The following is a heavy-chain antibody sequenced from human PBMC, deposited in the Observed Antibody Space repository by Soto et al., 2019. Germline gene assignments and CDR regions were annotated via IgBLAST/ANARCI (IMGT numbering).Heavy chain of an antibody. D-gene: IGHD4-17*01. CDR3: AQMTVLTTSAFDV. J-gene: IGHJ3*01. Sequence: GSLRLSCAASGFNFGLYAMTWVRQVPGKRLEWVSEISSSSGRTTRYADSVRGRFTISRDNSRNTLYLEMTNLRADDTATYFCAQMTVLTTSAFDVWGQGTLVTVSS. CDR2: ISSSSGRTT. CDR1: GFNFGLYA. V-gene: IGHV3-23*01.